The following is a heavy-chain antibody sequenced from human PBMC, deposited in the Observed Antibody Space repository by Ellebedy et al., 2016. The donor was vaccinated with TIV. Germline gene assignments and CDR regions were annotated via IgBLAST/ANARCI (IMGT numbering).Heavy chain of an antibody. CDR3: ARKRRAEQQFIEGNWFDP. CDR2: ISSSSSTI. Sequence: GESLKISXAASGFTFSDYYMNWVRQAPGKGLEWVSYISSSSSTIYYADSVKGRFTISRDNAKNSLYLQMNSLRAEDTAVYYCARKRRAEQQFIEGNWFDPWGQGTLVTVSS. CDR1: GFTFSDYY. J-gene: IGHJ5*02. D-gene: IGHD6-13*01. V-gene: IGHV3-11*04.